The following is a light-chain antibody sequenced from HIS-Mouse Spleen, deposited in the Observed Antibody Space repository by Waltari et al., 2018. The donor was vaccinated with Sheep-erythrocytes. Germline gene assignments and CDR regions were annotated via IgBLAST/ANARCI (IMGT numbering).Light chain of an antibody. Sequence: AIQLTHSPSSLSASVGDRVTITCRASQGISSALAWYQQKPGKDPKLLIYDASSLESGVPSRFSGSGSGTDFTLTISSLQPEDFATYYCQQFNNYPRTFGQGTKVEIK. V-gene: IGKV1D-13*01. CDR2: DAS. CDR1: QGISSA. J-gene: IGKJ1*01. CDR3: QQFNNYPRT.